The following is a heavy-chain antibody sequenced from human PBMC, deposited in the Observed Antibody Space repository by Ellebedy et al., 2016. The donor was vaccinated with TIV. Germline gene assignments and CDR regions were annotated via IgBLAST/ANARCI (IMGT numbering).Heavy chain of an antibody. CDR3: ATGNLWFGDPTRLFDP. CDR2: FDPEDGET. D-gene: IGHD3-10*01. V-gene: IGHV1-24*01. Sequence: ASVKVSXXVSGYTLTDLSMHWVRQAPGKGLEWMGGFDPEDGETIYAQKFQGKVTMTEDTSTDTAYMELSSLRSEDTAVYYCATGNLWFGDPTRLFDPWGQGTLVTVSS. J-gene: IGHJ5*02. CDR1: GYTLTDLS.